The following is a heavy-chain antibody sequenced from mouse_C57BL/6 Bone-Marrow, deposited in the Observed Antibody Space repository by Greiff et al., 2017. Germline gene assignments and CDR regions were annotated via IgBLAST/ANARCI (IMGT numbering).Heavy chain of an antibody. CDR1: GYTFTSYW. CDR3: APDSSGYEAMDY. D-gene: IGHD3-2*02. J-gene: IGHJ4*01. V-gene: IGHV1-7*01. Sequence: VMLVESGAELAKPGASVKLSCKASGYTFTSYWMHWVKQRPGQGLEWIGYINPSSGYTKYNQKFKDKATLTADKSSSTAYMQLSSLTYEDSAVYYCAPDSSGYEAMDYWGQGTSVTVSS. CDR2: INPSSGYT.